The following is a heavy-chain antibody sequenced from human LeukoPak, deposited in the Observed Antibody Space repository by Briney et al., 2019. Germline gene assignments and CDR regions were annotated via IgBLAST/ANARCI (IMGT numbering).Heavy chain of an antibody. CDR2: INYSGST. V-gene: IGHV4-59*01. CDR1: GGSISSYY. J-gene: IGHJ4*02. D-gene: IGHD4-17*01. Sequence: SETLSLTCTVSGGSISSYYWSWIRQPPGKGLEWIGYINYSGSTNYNPSLKSRGTISVDTSKDQFSLKLSSVTAADTAVYYCARDPYGDYYFDYWGQGTLVTVSS. CDR3: ARDPYGDYYFDY.